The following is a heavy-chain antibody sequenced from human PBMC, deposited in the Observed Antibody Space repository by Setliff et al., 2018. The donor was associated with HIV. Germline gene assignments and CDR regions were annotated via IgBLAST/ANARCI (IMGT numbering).Heavy chain of an antibody. CDR1: GASISYGGHY. CDR2: SHSGGNT. V-gene: IGHV4-61*02. J-gene: IGHJ6*03. CDR3: ARGRDVELFTKEGNYYYYIDV. D-gene: IGHD3-10*01. Sequence: KSSETLSLTCTVSGASISYGGHYWSWIRQPAGKGLEWIGRSHSGGNTNYNPSLKSRLTISVDTSKNQLSLKLTSVTAADTAVYYCARGRDVELFTKEGNYYYYIDVWGKGTTVTVSS.